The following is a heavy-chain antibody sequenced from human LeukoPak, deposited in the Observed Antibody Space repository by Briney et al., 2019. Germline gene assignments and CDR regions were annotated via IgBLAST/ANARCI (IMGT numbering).Heavy chain of an antibody. V-gene: IGHV3-7*01. CDR2: IEQDGSEE. Sequence: TGGFLRLSCAASGFTFSNYTMNWVRQAPGKGLEWVANIEQDGSEEYYVDSVQGRFTISRDNAKNSLYLQMNSLRAEDTAVYYCATIRGSYSLDYWGQGTLVTVSS. CDR3: ATIRGSYSLDY. D-gene: IGHD1-26*01. CDR1: GFTFSNYT. J-gene: IGHJ4*02.